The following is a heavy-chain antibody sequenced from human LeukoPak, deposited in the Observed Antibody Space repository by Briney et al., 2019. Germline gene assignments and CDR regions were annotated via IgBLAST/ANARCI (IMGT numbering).Heavy chain of an antibody. J-gene: IGHJ4*02. Sequence: GGSLRLSCAASGFTFSDYYMSWIRQAPGKGLEWVSYISSSSSTIYYADSVKGRFTISRDNAKNSLYLDMNSLRAEDTAVYYCVRTTYCVGGDCYSWSYSFDYWGQGTPVTVSS. CDR2: ISSSSSTI. D-gene: IGHD2-21*02. CDR1: GFTFSDYY. CDR3: VRTTYCVGGDCYSWSYSFDY. V-gene: IGHV3-11*04.